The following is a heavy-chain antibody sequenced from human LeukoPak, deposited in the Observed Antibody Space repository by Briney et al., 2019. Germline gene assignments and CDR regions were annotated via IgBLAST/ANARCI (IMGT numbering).Heavy chain of an antibody. CDR2: RRYDGSNK. V-gene: IGHV3-30*02. CDR1: GFTFSSYG. Sequence: GGSLRLSCAASGFTFSSYGMHWVRQAPGKGLEWVAFRRYDGSNKYYADSVKGRFTISRDNSKNTLYLQMNSLRAEDTAVYYCAKDFNDYSDAFDIWGQGTMVTVSS. D-gene: IGHD4-11*01. J-gene: IGHJ3*02. CDR3: AKDFNDYSDAFDI.